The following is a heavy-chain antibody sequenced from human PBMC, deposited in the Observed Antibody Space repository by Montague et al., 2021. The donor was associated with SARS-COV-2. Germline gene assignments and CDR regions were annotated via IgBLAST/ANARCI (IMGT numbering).Heavy chain of an antibody. D-gene: IGHD6-19*01. Sequence: SETLSLTCDFAGGSIRDYAWSWIRQPPGKRLEWIGYLSYSGRPIYNPSLEGRVSISVDTSKNQFSLRLRSVIAADTAVYYCARRLPHDTSGWYFDQWGQGTLVAVSS. CDR2: LSYSGRP. J-gene: IGHJ4*02. V-gene: IGHV4-59*08. CDR3: ARRLPHDTSGWYFDQ. CDR1: GGSIRDYA.